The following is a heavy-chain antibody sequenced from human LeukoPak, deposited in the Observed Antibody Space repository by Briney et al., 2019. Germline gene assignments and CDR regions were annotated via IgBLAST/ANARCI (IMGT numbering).Heavy chain of an antibody. D-gene: IGHD4-11*01. CDR1: GFTFDDYA. V-gene: IGHV3-9*01. J-gene: IGHJ4*02. CDR3: AKGTTIDY. Sequence: GGSLRHSCAASGFTFDDYARHWVRQAPGKGLEWVSGISWNSGSIGYADSVKGRFTISRDNAKNSLYLQMNSLRTEDTALYYCAKGTTIDYWGQGTLVTVSS. CDR2: ISWNSGSI.